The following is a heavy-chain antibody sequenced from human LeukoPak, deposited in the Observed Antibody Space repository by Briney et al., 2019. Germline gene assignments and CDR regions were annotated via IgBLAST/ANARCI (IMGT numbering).Heavy chain of an antibody. CDR3: ARSFYCSGGSCYSYYYYYYMDV. V-gene: IGHV4-59*13. J-gene: IGHJ6*03. Sequence: SQTLSLTCTLSVPSINSCYGRWSRQPPGKGVAWIGYNYYSGSTNYNPSLKSRVTISVDTSKNQFSLKLSSVTAADTAVYYCARSFYCSGGSCYSYYYYYYMDVWGKGTTVTVS. D-gene: IGHD2-15*01. CDR1: VPSINSCY. CDR2: NYYSGST.